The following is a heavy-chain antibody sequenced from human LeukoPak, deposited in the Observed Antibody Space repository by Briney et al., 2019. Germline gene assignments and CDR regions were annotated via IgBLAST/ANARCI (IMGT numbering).Heavy chain of an antibody. Sequence: GASVKVSCKASGYTFTGYYMHWVRQAPGQGLEWMGWINPNNGGTNHAQKFQGRVTMTRDTSISTAYMELSRLRSDDTAVYYCARDRPLDADDYYGFYYFDYWGQGTLVTVSS. J-gene: IGHJ4*02. CDR3: ARDRPLDADDYYGFYYFDY. V-gene: IGHV1-2*02. D-gene: IGHD3-10*01. CDR1: GYTFTGYY. CDR2: INPNNGGT.